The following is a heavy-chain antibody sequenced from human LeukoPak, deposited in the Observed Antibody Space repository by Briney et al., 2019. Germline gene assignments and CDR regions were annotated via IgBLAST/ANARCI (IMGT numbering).Heavy chain of an antibody. CDR2: IYTSGST. J-gene: IGHJ4*02. CDR3: ARERGEMGDNPPYYFDY. V-gene: IGHV4-61*02. D-gene: IGHD5-24*01. Sequence: PSETLSLTCTVSGGSISSGSYYWSWIRQPAGKGLEWIGRIYTSGSTNYNPSLKSRVTISVDTSKNQFSLKLSSVTAPDTAVYYCARERGEMGDNPPYYFDYWGQGTLVTVSS. CDR1: GGSISSGSYY.